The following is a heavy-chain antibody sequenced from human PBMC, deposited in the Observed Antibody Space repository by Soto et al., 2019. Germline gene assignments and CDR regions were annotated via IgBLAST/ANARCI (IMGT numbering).Heavy chain of an antibody. V-gene: IGHV1-18*01. CDR2: ISAYNGNT. D-gene: IGHD6-13*01. CDR3: ARDGRIAAAVQRGWFDP. CDR1: GYTFTSYG. J-gene: IGHJ5*02. Sequence: VSVKVSCKASGYTFTSYGISWVRQAPGQGLEWMGWISAYNGNTNYAQKLQGRVTMTTDTSTSTAYMELRSLRSDDTAVYYCARDGRIAAAVQRGWFDPWGQGTLVTVSS.